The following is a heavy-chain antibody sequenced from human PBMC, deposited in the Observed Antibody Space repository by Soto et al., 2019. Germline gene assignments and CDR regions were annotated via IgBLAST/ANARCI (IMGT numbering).Heavy chain of an antibody. J-gene: IGHJ6*02. CDR1: GVTVSSNY. CDR2: IYSGGST. Sequence: GGSLRLSCAASGVTVSSNYMSWVRQAPGKGLEWVSIIYSGGSTYYADSVKGRFTISRDNSKNTLYFQMNSLRAEDTAVYYCARSSAAGGYYYYGMDVWGQGTTVTVSS. CDR3: ARSSAAGGYYYYGMDV. V-gene: IGHV3-53*01. D-gene: IGHD6-13*01.